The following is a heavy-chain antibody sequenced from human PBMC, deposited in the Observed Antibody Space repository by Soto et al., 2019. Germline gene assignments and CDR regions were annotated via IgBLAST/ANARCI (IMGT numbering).Heavy chain of an antibody. CDR3: ARGGGRFARFDP. D-gene: IGHD1-26*01. Sequence: AASVKVSCKASGYTFTSYGINWVRQAPGQGLEWMGRISPFNGNTNFAERFQGRVTMTTDTSTSTAYMELRSLRSDDTAVYYCARGGGRFARFDPWGQGTLVTVSS. J-gene: IGHJ5*02. V-gene: IGHV1-18*01. CDR1: GYTFTSYG. CDR2: ISPFNGNT.